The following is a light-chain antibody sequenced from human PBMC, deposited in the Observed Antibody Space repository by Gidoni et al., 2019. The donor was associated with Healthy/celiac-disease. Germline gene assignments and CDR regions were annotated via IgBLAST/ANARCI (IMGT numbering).Light chain of an antibody. CDR2: GAS. Sequence: IEMTQSPATLSVSPGERATLSCTASQSISSNLAWYQQKPGQAPRLLIYGASARATGIPARFSGSGSGTEFTLTISSLQSEDFAVYYCQQYNKWPPLTFGGGTKVEIK. V-gene: IGKV3-15*01. CDR1: QSISSN. CDR3: QQYNKWPPLT. J-gene: IGKJ4*01.